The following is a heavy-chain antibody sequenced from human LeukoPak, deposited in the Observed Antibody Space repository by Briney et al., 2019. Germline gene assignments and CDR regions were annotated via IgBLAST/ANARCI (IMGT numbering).Heavy chain of an antibody. D-gene: IGHD1-14*01. Sequence: GESLRLSCAASGFTFSSYAMSWVRQAPGKGLEWVSGISGSGDRTYYANSAKGRFTISRDNSKNTLYLQMNSLRAEDTAVYYCAKSGITIRLNWFDPWGQGTLVTVSS. CDR2: ISGSGDRT. CDR1: GFTFSSYA. V-gene: IGHV3-23*01. J-gene: IGHJ5*02. CDR3: AKSGITIRLNWFDP.